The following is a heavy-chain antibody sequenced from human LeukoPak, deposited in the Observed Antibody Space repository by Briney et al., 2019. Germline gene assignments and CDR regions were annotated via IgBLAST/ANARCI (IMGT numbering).Heavy chain of an antibody. V-gene: IGHV1-69*13. CDR3: AIAWARGCYNSRKKQYYYYYYMDV. CDR1: GGTFSSYA. D-gene: IGHD3-22*01. J-gene: IGHJ6*03. CDR2: IIPIFGTA. Sequence: SVKVSCKASGGTFSSYAISWVRQAPGQGLEWMGGIIPIFGTANYAQKFQGRVTITADESTSTAYMELSSLRSEDTAVYYCAIAWARGCYNSRKKQYYYYYYMDVWGKGTTVTVSS.